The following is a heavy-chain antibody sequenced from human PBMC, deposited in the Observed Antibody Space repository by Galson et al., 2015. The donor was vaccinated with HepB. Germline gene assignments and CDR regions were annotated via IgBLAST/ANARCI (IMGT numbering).Heavy chain of an antibody. CDR2: ITSSSGTI. J-gene: IGHJ3*02. V-gene: IGHV3-48*04. CDR3: ARQIQGITMVRGNAFDI. CDR1: GFTFSDYS. Sequence: SLRLSCAASGFTFSDYSMSWVRQAPGKGLEWVSYITSSSGTIFYADSVKGRFTVSRDNAKNSVYVQMDSLRAEDTAMYYCARQIQGITMVRGNAFDIWGQGTMVTVSS. D-gene: IGHD3-10*01.